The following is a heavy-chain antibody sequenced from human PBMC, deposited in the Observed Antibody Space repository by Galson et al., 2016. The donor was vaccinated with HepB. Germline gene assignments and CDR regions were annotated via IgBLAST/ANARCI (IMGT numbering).Heavy chain of an antibody. CDR1: GDSVTSGSYY. CDR2: IFYTGSP. J-gene: IGHJ4*02. V-gene: IGHV4-61*03. D-gene: IGHD2-15*01. CDR3: AREGCSGGSCYSQY. Sequence: SETLSLTCTVSGDSVTSGSYYWSWIRQPPGKGLEWIGYIFYTGSPNYNPSLKGRVTISLDTSKNHFSLKLISVTAADTAVYFCAREGCSGGSCYSQYWGQGSLVIVSS.